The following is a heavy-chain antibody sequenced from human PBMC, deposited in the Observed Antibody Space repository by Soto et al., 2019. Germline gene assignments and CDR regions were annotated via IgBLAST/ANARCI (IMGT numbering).Heavy chain of an antibody. CDR2: IIPIFGTA. CDR1: GGTFSSYS. V-gene: IGHV1-69*13. CDR3: ARGSGWYYYYGMDV. Sequence: SVKVSCKASGGTFSSYSISWVRQAPGQGLEWMGGIIPIFGTANYAQKFQGRATITADESTSTAYMELSSLRSEDTAVYYCARGSGWYYYYGMDVWGQGTTVTVSS. J-gene: IGHJ6*02. D-gene: IGHD6-19*01.